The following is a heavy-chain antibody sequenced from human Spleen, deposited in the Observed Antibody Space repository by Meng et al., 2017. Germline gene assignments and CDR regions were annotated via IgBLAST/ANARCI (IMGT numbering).Heavy chain of an antibody. V-gene: IGHV1-18*01. CDR3: ARVSFSGRIVVPQYYFDY. J-gene: IGHJ4*02. CDR2: ISAYNGNT. Sequence: ASVKVSCKASGYTFTSYGISWVRQAPGQGLEWMGWISAYNGNTNYAQKLQGRVTMTTDTSTSTAYMELRSLRSDDTAVYYCARVSFSGRIVVPQYYFDYWGQGTLVTVSS. D-gene: IGHD3-22*01. CDR1: GYTFTSYG.